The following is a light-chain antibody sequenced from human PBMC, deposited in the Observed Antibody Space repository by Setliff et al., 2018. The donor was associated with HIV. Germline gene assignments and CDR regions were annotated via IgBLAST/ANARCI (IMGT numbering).Light chain of an antibody. J-gene: IGLJ1*01. CDR1: SSDIGGYDY. V-gene: IGLV2-14*03. CDR3: SSYSRSSTYV. CDR2: DVT. Sequence: QSALTQPASVSGSPGQSITISCTGTSSDIGGYDYVSWFQHHPGKAPKLMMSDVTKRPPGVSTRFSGSKSGNTASLTISGLQAEDEADYYCSSYSRSSTYVFGIGTKVTVL.